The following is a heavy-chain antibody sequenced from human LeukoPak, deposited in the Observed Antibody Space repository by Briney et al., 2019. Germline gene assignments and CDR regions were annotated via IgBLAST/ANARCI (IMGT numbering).Heavy chain of an antibody. CDR2: IYYTGST. CDR1: GASISSSIYY. V-gene: IGHV4-39*01. J-gene: IGHJ3*02. Sequence: SETLSLTCTVSGASISSSIYYWGWIRQPPGKGLEWIGNIYYTGSTFYNPSLKSRVTISVDTSKNQFSLKLSSVTAADTAVYYCARQLCAFDIWGQGTMVTVSS. CDR3: ARQLCAFDI. D-gene: IGHD2-21*01.